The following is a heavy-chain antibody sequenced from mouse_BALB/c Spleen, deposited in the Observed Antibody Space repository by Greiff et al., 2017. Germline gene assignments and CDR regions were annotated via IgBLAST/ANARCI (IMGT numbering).Heavy chain of an antibody. J-gene: IGHJ2*01. CDR3: ARRETFTTATFDY. Sequence: EVKLMESGGGLVKPGGSLKLSCAASGFTFSSYAMSWVRQTPEKRLEWVASISSGGSTYYPDSVKGRFTISRDNARNILYLQMSSLRSEDTAMYYCARRETFTTATFDYWGQGTTLTVSS. CDR1: GFTFSSYA. CDR2: ISSGGST. D-gene: IGHD1-2*01. V-gene: IGHV5-6-5*01.